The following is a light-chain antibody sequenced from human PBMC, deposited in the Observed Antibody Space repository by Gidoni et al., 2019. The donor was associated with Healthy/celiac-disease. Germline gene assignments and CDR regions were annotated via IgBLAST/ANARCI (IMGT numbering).Light chain of an antibody. CDR3: SSYTSSDVV. J-gene: IGLJ2*01. CDR1: SSDVGGYNY. CDR2: EVS. Sequence: QSALTQPASVSVSPGQSITISCTGTSSDVGGYNYVSWYQQHPGKAPKLMIYEVSNRPSGVSNRFSGSKSGNTASLTISGLQAEDEADYYCSSYTSSDVVFGGGTKLTVL. V-gene: IGLV2-14*01.